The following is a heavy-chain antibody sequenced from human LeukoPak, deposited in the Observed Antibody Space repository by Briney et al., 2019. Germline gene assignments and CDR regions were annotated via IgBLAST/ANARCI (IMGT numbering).Heavy chain of an antibody. CDR3: AREGVRWGTVRGYFDY. J-gene: IGHJ4*02. D-gene: IGHD3-10*01. CDR2: ISYDGSNK. CDR1: GFTFSSYS. Sequence: GGSLRLSCAASGFTFSSYSMNWVRQAPGKGLKWVAVISYDGSNKYYADSVKGRFTISRDNSKNTLYLQMNSLRAEDTAVYYCAREGVRWGTVRGYFDYWGQGTLVTVSS. V-gene: IGHV3-30*03.